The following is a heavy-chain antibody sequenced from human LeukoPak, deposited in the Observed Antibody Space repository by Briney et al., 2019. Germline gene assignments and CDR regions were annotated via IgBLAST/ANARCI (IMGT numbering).Heavy chain of an antibody. CDR3: ARSSHYYDSSDLNWFDP. D-gene: IGHD3-22*01. V-gene: IGHV1-69*04. CDR1: GGTFSSYA. CDR2: IIPILGIA. J-gene: IGHJ5*02. Sequence: GASVEVSCKASGGTFSSYAISWVRQAPGQGLEWMGRIIPILGIANYAQKFQGRVTITADKSTSTAYMELSSLRSEDTAVYYCARSSHYYDSSDLNWFDPWGQGTLVTVSS.